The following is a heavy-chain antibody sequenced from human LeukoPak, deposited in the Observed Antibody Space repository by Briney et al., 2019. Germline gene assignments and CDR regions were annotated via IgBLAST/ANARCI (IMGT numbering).Heavy chain of an antibody. D-gene: IGHD3-3*01. Sequence: GRSLRLSCAASGFTFSSYAMHWVRQAPGKGLEWVAVISYDGSNKHYADSVKGRFTISRDNSKNTLYLQMNSLRAEDTAVYYCASPYYDFWSGYQLYYFDYWGQGTLVTVSS. V-gene: IGHV3-30-3*01. CDR1: GFTFSSYA. J-gene: IGHJ4*02. CDR2: ISYDGSNK. CDR3: ASPYYDFWSGYQLYYFDY.